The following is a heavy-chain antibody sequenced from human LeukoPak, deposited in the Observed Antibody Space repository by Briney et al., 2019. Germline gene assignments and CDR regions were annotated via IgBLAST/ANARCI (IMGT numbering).Heavy chain of an antibody. V-gene: IGHV1-18*01. Sequence: ASLKVSCKACGYTFTSYGISWVRQAPGQGLEWMGWISAYNGNTNYAQKLQGRVTMTTDTSTSTAYMELRSLRSDDTAVYYCVRSGSPEHFDYWGQGTLVTVSS. D-gene: IGHD3-3*01. CDR2: ISAYNGNT. CDR3: VRSGSPEHFDY. CDR1: GYTFTSYG. J-gene: IGHJ4*02.